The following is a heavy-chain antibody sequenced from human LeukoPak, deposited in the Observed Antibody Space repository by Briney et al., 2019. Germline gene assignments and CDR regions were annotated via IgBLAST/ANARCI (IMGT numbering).Heavy chain of an antibody. CDR1: GFNFSGYS. CDR2: ISSSSGDV. D-gene: IGHD3-3*01. V-gene: IGHV3-21*05. J-gene: IGHJ5*02. Sequence: GGSLRLSCAASGFNFSGYSINWVRQAPGKGLEWISYISSSSGDVYYADSVKGRFTISRDNAKNSVSLQMNSLRAEDTAVYYCAREVGAYYDFWSGYYFSWGQGTLVTVSS. CDR3: AREVGAYYDFWSGYYFS.